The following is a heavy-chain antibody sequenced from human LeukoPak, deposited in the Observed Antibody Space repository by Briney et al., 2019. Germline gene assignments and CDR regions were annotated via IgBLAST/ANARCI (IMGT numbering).Heavy chain of an antibody. CDR1: GYTFTGYY. CDR3: ARAGVWDYSDSSGYHNAAFDI. D-gene: IGHD3-22*01. J-gene: IGHJ3*02. CDR2: INPNSGGT. V-gene: IGHV1-2*02. Sequence: ASVKVSCKASGYTFTGYYMHWVRQAPGQGLEWMGWINPNSGGTNYAQKFQGRVTVTRDTSISTAYMDLSRLRSDDTAVYYCARAGVWDYSDSSGYHNAAFDIWAKGQWSPSLQ.